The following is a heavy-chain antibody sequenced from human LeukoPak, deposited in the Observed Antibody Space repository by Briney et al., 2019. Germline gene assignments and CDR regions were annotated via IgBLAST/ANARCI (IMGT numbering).Heavy chain of an antibody. Sequence: ASVKVSCTASGYTFTNYAMNWVRQAPGQGLEWMGWIHPSTENPTYAQGFTGRVVFSLDTSLTTTYLQISSLEAGDTAVYYCARAFQRLGELSLPAYWGQGTLVTVSS. CDR2: IHPSTENP. CDR1: GYTFTNYA. D-gene: IGHD3-16*02. V-gene: IGHV7-4-1*02. CDR3: ARAFQRLGELSLPAY. J-gene: IGHJ4*02.